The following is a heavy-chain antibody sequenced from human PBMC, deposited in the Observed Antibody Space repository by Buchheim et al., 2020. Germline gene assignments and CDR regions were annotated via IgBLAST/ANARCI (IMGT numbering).Heavy chain of an antibody. Sequence: QVQLQESGPGLVKPSQTLSLTCTVSGGPISSGGYYWSWIRQHPGKGLEWIGYIYYSGSTYYNPSLKSRVTISVDTSKNQFSLKLSSVTAADTAVYYCAREQNLYDFWSGYYTGRAVDYWGQGTL. D-gene: IGHD3-3*01. CDR2: IYYSGST. V-gene: IGHV4-31*03. CDR1: GGPISSGGYY. CDR3: AREQNLYDFWSGYYTGRAVDY. J-gene: IGHJ4*02.